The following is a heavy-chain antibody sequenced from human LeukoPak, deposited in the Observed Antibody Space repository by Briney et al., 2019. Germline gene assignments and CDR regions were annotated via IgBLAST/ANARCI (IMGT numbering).Heavy chain of an antibody. J-gene: IGHJ6*02. D-gene: IGHD2-8*01. Sequence: QPGGSLRLSCAASGFTFSSYAMHWVRQAPGKGLEWVAVISYDGSNKYYADSVKGRFTISRDNSKNTLYLQMNSLRAEDTAVYYCAKDPAGPHRGLRNGPETLYGMDVWGQGTTVTVSS. CDR1: GFTFSSYA. CDR2: ISYDGSNK. V-gene: IGHV3-30*04. CDR3: AKDPAGPHRGLRNGPETLYGMDV.